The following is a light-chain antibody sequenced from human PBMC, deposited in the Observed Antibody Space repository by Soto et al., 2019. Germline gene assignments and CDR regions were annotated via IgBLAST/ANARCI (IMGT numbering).Light chain of an antibody. CDR2: AAS. Sequence: DIQMTQSPSSLSASVGDRVTITCRASESISRHLNWYQQKPGNAPKLLIYAASSLQNGVPSRFSGSGSGTDFALTISNLQPGDFATYYSQESYSTLSITFGQGTRLETK. CDR1: ESISRH. CDR3: QESYSTLSIT. V-gene: IGKV1-39*01. J-gene: IGKJ5*01.